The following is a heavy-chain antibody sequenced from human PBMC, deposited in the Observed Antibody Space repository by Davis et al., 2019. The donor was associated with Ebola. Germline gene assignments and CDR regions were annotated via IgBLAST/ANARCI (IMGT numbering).Heavy chain of an antibody. CDR3: ARRQEGATLEDAFDI. V-gene: IGHV4-59*01. J-gene: IGHJ3*02. Sequence: PSETLSLTCAVSGGSISSYFCSCIRQPTGKGLEWIGYTYYSGSTNYNPSLMSRVTISVDTSKNQFSLKLSSVTAADTAVYYWARRQEGATLEDAFDIWGQGTMVTVSS. CDR1: GGSISSYF. D-gene: IGHD1-26*01. CDR2: TYYSGST.